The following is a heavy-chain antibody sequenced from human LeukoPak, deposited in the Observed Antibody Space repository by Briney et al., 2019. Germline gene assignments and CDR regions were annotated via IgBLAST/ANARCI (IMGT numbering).Heavy chain of an antibody. J-gene: IGHJ6*02. V-gene: IGHV3-9*01. CDR3: AKGITIFGVVINGMDV. CDR1: GFTFDDYA. D-gene: IGHD3-3*01. Sequence: GRSLRLSCAASGFTFDDYAMHWVWQAPGKGLEWVSGITWNSGSIAYADSVKGRFTISRDNAKNSLYLQMNSLRAEDTALYYCAKGITIFGVVINGMDVWGQGTTVTVSS. CDR2: ITWNSGSI.